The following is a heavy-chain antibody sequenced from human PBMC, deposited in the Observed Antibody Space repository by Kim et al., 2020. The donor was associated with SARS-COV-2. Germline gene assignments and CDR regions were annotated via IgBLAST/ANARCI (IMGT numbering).Heavy chain of an antibody. CDR1: GGSFSGYY. D-gene: IGHD3-10*01. CDR3: GRVGVSSVY. V-gene: IGHV4-34*01. Sequence: SETLSLTCAVSGGSFSGYYWTWIRQPPGKGLEWIGEINHSSNTNFNPSLKSRISISVDTSQKQFSLKLISVTAADTAVYYCGRVGVSSVYWGQGTLVTVSS. J-gene: IGHJ4*02. CDR2: INHSSNT.